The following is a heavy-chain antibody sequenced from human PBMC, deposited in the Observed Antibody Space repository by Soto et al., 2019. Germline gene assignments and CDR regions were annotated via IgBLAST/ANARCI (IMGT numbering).Heavy chain of an antibody. J-gene: IGHJ5*02. V-gene: IGHV3-33*01. Sequence: VQLVESGGGVVQPGRSLRLSCAASGFTFSSYGMHWVRQAPGKGLEWVAVIWYDGSNKYYADSVKGRFTISRDNSKNTLYLQMNSLRAEDTAVYYCAREGGDAITIFGVVIRGWFDPWGQGTLVTVSS. CDR2: IWYDGSNK. D-gene: IGHD3-3*01. CDR1: GFTFSSYG. CDR3: AREGGDAITIFGVVIRGWFDP.